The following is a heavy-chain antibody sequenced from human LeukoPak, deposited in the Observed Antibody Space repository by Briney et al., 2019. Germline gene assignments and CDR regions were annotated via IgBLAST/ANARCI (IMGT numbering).Heavy chain of an antibody. CDR2: INHSGST. Sequence: PSETLSLTCAVYGGSFSGYYWSWIRQPPGKGLEWTGEINHSGSTNYNPSLKSRVTISVDTSKNQFSLKLSSVTAADTAVYYCARGRRIVVVPAAIRGRWFDPWGQGTLVTVSS. J-gene: IGHJ5*02. D-gene: IGHD2-2*02. CDR3: ARGRRIVVVPAAIRGRWFDP. V-gene: IGHV4-34*01. CDR1: GGSFSGYY.